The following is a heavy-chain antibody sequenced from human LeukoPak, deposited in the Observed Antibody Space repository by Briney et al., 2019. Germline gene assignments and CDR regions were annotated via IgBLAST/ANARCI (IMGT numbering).Heavy chain of an antibody. Sequence: PSETLSLTCAVYGGSFTDYYWNWIRQPPGKGLEWIGEISHDGHINYNPSLKGRVTISVDTSKNQFSLRLSSVTAADTAVYYCARVTGYVMKDYFDYWGQGTLVTVSS. D-gene: IGHD6-13*01. CDR2: ISHDGHI. J-gene: IGHJ4*02. V-gene: IGHV4-34*01. CDR3: ARVTGYVMKDYFDY. CDR1: GGSFTDYY.